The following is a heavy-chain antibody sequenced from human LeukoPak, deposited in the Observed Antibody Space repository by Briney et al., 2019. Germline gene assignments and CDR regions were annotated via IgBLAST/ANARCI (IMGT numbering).Heavy chain of an antibody. CDR3: ARQGYYYYYGMDV. CDR1: GGSISSYY. Sequence: SETLSLTCTVSGGSISSYYWSWIRQPPGKGLEWIGYIYYSGSTNYNPSLKSRVTISVDTFKNQFSLKLSSVTAADTAVYYCARQGYYYYYGMDVWGQGTTVTVSS. J-gene: IGHJ6*02. CDR2: IYYSGST. V-gene: IGHV4-59*01.